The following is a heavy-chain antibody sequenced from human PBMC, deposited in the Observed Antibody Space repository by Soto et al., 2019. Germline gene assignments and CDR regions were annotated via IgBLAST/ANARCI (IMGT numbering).Heavy chain of an antibody. CDR2: VSMDSDTI. D-gene: IGHD3-3*01. V-gene: IGHV3-48*02. CDR1: GFDFSTYS. J-gene: IGHJ6*02. CDR3: ARLYYDYV. Sequence: PGGSLRLSCTASGFDFSTYSMNWVRQAPGNGMEWIAYVSMDSDTIHCADSVKGRFTISRDDAEKSLYLQMNSQRDEDTATYYCARLYYDYVWGQGTTVTVS.